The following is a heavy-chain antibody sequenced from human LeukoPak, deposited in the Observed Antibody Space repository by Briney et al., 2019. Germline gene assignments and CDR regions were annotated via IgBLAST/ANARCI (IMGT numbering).Heavy chain of an antibody. CDR2: IIPILGIA. J-gene: IGHJ4*02. CDR3: AKLSVFGGLSDY. D-gene: IGHD3-3*01. Sequence: SVKVSCKASGGTFSSYAISWVRQAPGQGLEWMGRIIPILGIANYAQKFQGRVTITADKSTSTAYMELSSLRSEDTAVYYCAKLSVFGGLSDYWGQGTLVTVSS. V-gene: IGHV1-69*04. CDR1: GGTFSSYA.